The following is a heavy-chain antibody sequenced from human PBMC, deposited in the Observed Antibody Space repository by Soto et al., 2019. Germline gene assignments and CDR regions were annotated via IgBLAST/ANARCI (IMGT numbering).Heavy chain of an antibody. CDR2: IYHSGST. Sequence: SETLSLTCAVSGGSISSSNWWSWVRQPPGKGLEWIGEIYHSGSTNYNPSLKSRVTISVDKSKNQFSLKLSSVTAADTAMYYCARGMGQDLPTYYDYNYGMDVWGQGTMVTVSS. J-gene: IGHJ6*02. CDR3: ARGMGQDLPTYYDYNYGMDV. CDR1: GGSISSSNW. V-gene: IGHV4-4*02.